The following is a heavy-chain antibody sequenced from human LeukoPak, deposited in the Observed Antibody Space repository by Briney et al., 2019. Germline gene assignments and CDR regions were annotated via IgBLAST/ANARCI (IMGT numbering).Heavy chain of an antibody. CDR2: IDHRGVS. CDR3: ASRSLTLAAARCFDD. V-gene: IGHV4-34*01. D-gene: IGHD2-15*01. CDR1: GKSFSAYF. J-gene: IGHJ4*03. Sequence: SETLSLTCAVRGKSFSAYFWSWIRQVPGKGLEWIGEIDHRGVSTYNPSLKSRATMLVDTSNNHFSLSLTSVTAADTATYYCASRSLTLAAARCFDDWGQGTVVTVSS.